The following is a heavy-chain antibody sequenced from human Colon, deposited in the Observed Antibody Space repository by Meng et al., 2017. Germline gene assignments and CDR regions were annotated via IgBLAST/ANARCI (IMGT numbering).Heavy chain of an antibody. J-gene: IGHJ5*02. D-gene: IGHD4-17*01. Sequence: QAQLQEPWPGPVQPSQTLSPPCTVAGVSISSGDYFWSWTRQPPGNGLEWIGYIYYSGSTYSNASLKSRVTISIDRSKNQFSLKLSSVTAADTAVYYCARDRKHYGERGWFDPWGQGTLVTVSS. CDR2: IYYSGST. CDR1: GVSISSGDYF. V-gene: IGHV4-30-4*01. CDR3: ARDRKHYGERGWFDP.